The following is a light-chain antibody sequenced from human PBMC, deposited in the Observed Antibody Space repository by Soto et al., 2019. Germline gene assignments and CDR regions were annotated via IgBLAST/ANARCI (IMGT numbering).Light chain of an antibody. CDR3: QQYNNWTPWT. J-gene: IGKJ1*01. V-gene: IGKV3-15*01. CDR2: GAS. Sequence: EIVLTQFPATLSLSPGERATLSCRASQSVSSNLAWYQQKPGQAPRLLIYGASTRATGIPARFSGSGSGTEFTLTISSLQSEDFAVYYCQQYNNWTPWTFGQGTKVDIK. CDR1: QSVSSN.